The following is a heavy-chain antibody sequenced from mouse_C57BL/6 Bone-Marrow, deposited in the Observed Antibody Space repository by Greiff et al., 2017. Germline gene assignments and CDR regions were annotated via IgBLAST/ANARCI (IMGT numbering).Heavy chain of an antibody. CDR2: INPNTGGT. V-gene: IGHV1-22*01. D-gene: IGHD2-4*01. CDR1: GYTFTDYN. J-gene: IGHJ2*01. Sequence: VQLQQSGPELVKPGASVKMSCKASGYTFTDYNMHWVKQSHGKSLEWIGYINPNTGGTSYNQKFKGKAKLTVNKSSRTAYMELRSLTSEDSAVYYCERSTMTSYYFDYWGQGTTLTVSS. CDR3: ERSTMTSYYFDY.